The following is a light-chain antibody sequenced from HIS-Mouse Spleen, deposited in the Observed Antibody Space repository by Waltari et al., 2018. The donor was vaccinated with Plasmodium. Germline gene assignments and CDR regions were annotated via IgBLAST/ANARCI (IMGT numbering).Light chain of an antibody. CDR1: SRDVGSYNL. Sequence: QSALTHPASVSGSPGQSFTISCTGTSRDVGSYNLVSWYQQHPGKAPKRMIYEGSKRPSVVSNRFSGSKSGNTASLTISGLQAEDEADYYCCSYAGSSTFVFGGGTKLTVL. J-gene: IGLJ3*02. CDR2: EGS. V-gene: IGLV2-23*03. CDR3: CSYAGSSTFV.